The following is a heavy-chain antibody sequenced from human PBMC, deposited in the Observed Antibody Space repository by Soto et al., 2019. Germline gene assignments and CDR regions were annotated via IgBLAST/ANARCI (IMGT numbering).Heavy chain of an antibody. J-gene: IGHJ4*02. Sequence: RASVKVSCKASGYTFTSYGISWVRQAPGQGLEWMGWISAYNGNTNYAQKLQGRVTMTTDTSTSTAYMELRSLRSDDTAVYYCARDYYDILTGYYPMDYWGQGTLVTVSS. CDR2: ISAYNGNT. CDR1: GYTFTSYG. CDR3: ARDYYDILTGYYPMDY. V-gene: IGHV1-18*04. D-gene: IGHD3-9*01.